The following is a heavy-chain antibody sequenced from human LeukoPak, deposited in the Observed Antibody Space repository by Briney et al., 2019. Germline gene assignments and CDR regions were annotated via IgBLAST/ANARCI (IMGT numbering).Heavy chain of an antibody. CDR2: IWYDGSNK. D-gene: IGHD2-2*01. Sequence: GGSLRLSCAASGFTFSSYGMHWVRQAPGKGLEWVAVIWYDGSNKYYADSVKGRFTISRDNSKNTLYLQMNSLRAEDTAVYHCARAPAWPYCSSTSCLRPGIDYWGQGTLVTVSS. CDR3: ARAPAWPYCSSTSCLRPGIDY. V-gene: IGHV3-33*01. CDR1: GFTFSSYG. J-gene: IGHJ4*02.